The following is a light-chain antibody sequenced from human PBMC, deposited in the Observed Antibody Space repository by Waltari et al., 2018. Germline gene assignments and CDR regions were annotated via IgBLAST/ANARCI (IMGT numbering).Light chain of an antibody. CDR2: RSS. Sequence: EVVMKQSPDTLSVSPGERATLSCRASQAIDDNLAWYQHKPGQPPRLLIYRSSARATGVPARFRGSGSGTDFTLTISRLQSEDSAVYYCQQYNRWPPITFGQGTRLEIK. V-gene: IGKV3-15*01. J-gene: IGKJ5*01. CDR3: QQYNRWPPIT. CDR1: QAIDDN.